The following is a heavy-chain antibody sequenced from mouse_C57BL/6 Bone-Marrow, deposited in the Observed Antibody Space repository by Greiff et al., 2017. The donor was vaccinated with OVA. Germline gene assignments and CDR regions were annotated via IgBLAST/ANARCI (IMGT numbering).Heavy chain of an antibody. V-gene: IGHV1-53*01. CDR3: AIPFTTVVATYAMDY. CDR1: GYTFTSYW. J-gene: IGHJ4*01. CDR2: INPSNGGT. Sequence: QVQLQQPGTELVKPGASVKLSCKASGYTFTSYWMHWVKQRPGQGLEWIGNINPSNGGTNYNEKFKSKATLTVEKSSSTAYMQLSSLTSQYCAVYSCAIPFTTVVATYAMDYWGQGTSVTVSS. D-gene: IGHD1-1*01.